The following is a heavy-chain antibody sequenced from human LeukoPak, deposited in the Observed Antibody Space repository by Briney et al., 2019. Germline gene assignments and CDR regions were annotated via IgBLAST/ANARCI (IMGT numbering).Heavy chain of an antibody. CDR3: AREPTVGHYYDSSGYYVGYFDY. J-gene: IGHJ4*02. V-gene: IGHV3-23*01. D-gene: IGHD3-22*01. CDR2: LSGSGGGT. Sequence: GGSLRLSCAVSGITLSNYGMSWGRQAPGKGLEWVAGLSGSGGGTNYADSVKGRFTISRDNAKNSLYLQMNSLRAEDTAVYYCAREPTVGHYYDSSGYYVGYFDYWGQGTLVTVSS. CDR1: GITLSNYG.